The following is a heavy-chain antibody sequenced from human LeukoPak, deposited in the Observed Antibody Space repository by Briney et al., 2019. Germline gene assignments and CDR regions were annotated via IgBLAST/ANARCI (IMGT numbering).Heavy chain of an antibody. D-gene: IGHD1-26*01. CDR1: GFTFSSYA. Sequence: GGSLRLSCAASGFTFSSYAMHWVRQAPGKGLEYVSAISSNGGSTYYANSVKGRFTISRDNSKSTLYLQMGSLRAEDMAVYYCAGAGGSHRYVLTGFDYWGQGTLVTVSS. J-gene: IGHJ4*02. CDR3: AGAGGSHRYVLTGFDY. CDR2: ISSNGGST. V-gene: IGHV3-64*01.